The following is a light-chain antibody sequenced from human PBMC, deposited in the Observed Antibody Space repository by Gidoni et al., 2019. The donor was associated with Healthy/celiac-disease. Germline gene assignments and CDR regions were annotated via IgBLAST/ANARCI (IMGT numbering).Light chain of an antibody. J-gene: IGKJ5*01. V-gene: IGKV1-5*01. CDR1: HSINTW. CDR2: DAS. CDR3: QQYNSDSPT. Sequence: DIQMTQSPSILSVSVGDRVTITCRASHSINTWLAWYRQKPGEAPKLLISDASILESGVPSRFSGSGSGTEFTLTISSLQPDDFVTYYCQQYNSDSPTFGQGTRLDIK.